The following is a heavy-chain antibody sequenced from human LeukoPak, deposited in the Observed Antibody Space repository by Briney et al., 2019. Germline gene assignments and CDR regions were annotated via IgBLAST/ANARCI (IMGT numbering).Heavy chain of an antibody. CDR3: AKDISSEGVITMTRD. Sequence: PGGSLRLSCEASGFTFDDYAMHWVRQAPGKGLEWVSGISWNSGSIGYADSVKGRFTISRDNAKNSLYLQMNSLRAEDTALYYCAKDISSEGVITMTRDWGQGTLVTVSS. CDR2: ISWNSGSI. D-gene: IGHD3-22*01. V-gene: IGHV3-9*01. J-gene: IGHJ4*02. CDR1: GFTFDDYA.